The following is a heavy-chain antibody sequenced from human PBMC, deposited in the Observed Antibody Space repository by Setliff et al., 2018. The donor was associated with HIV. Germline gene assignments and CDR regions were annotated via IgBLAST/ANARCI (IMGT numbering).Heavy chain of an antibody. D-gene: IGHD3-22*01. Sequence: PGGSLRLSCLVSGFTVSTYSLNWARQAPGKRPEYVAALSRGGDNTKYADSVKGRFIISRDTSKNTLYLQMSRLRPDDTAIYYCVKPYTGYYYDGSVYDDFWGQGTLVTVSS. CDR2: LSRGGDNT. CDR1: GFTVSTYS. CDR3: VKPYTGYYYDGSVYDDF. J-gene: IGHJ4*02. V-gene: IGHV3-64D*09.